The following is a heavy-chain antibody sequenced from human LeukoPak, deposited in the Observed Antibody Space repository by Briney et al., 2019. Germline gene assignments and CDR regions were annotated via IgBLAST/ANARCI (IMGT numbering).Heavy chain of an antibody. CDR2: ISSYNGNT. J-gene: IGHJ4*02. Sequence: ASVKVSCKASGYTFTSYGISWVRQAPGQGLEWMGWISSYNGNTNYAQELQGRVTMTTDTSTSTAYMELRSLRSDDTAVYYCARDVPIEGATTRGHDYWGQGTLVTVSS. CDR1: GYTFTSYG. D-gene: IGHD1-26*01. V-gene: IGHV1-18*01. CDR3: ARDVPIEGATTRGHDY.